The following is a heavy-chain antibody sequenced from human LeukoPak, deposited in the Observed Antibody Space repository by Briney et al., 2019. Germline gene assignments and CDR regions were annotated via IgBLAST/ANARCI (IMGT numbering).Heavy chain of an antibody. CDR3: ARDRYYQSGVLDS. D-gene: IGHD2-2*01. CDR2: ISGSGGTI. CDR1: GFTFSSYE. V-gene: IGHV3-48*03. J-gene: IGHJ4*02. Sequence: GGSLRLSCAASGFTFSSYEMNWVRQAPGKGLEWVSYISGSGGTIHYADSVKGRFIISRDNAKNSLYLQMNSLRGEDTAVYYCARDRYYQSGVLDSWGQGTLVTVSS.